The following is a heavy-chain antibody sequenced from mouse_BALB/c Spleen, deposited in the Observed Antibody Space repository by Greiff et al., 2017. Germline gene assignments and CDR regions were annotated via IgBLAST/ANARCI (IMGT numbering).Heavy chain of an antibody. J-gene: IGHJ4*01. CDR2: IYPYNGGT. D-gene: IGHD2-10*02. CDR3: ARGYGNYLYAMDY. CDR1: GYTFTDYN. Sequence: VQLQQSGPELVKPGASVKISCKASGYTFTDYNMHWVKQSHGKSLEWIGYIYPYNGGTGYNQKFKSKATLTVDNSSSTAYMELRSLTSEDSAVYYCARGYGNYLYAMDYWGQGTSVTVSS. V-gene: IGHV1S29*02.